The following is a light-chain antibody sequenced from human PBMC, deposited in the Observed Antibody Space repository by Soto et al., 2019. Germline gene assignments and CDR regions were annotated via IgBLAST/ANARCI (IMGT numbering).Light chain of an antibody. CDR1: SSDLGGYNY. Sequence: QSALTQPASVSGSPGQSITISCTGPSSDLGGYNYVSWYQQHPGKAPKLMIYEVSNRPSGVSNRFSGSKSGNTASLTISGLQAEDEADYDCSSSTSSSIAYVFGTGTKLTVL. CDR3: SSSTSSSIAYV. J-gene: IGLJ1*01. CDR2: EVS. V-gene: IGLV2-14*01.